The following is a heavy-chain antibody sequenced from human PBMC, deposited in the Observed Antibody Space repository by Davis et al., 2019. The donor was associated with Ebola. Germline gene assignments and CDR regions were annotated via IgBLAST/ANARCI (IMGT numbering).Heavy chain of an antibody. CDR1: GGSISSGGYY. Sequence: PSETLSLTCTVSGGSISSGGYYWSWIRQHPGKGLEWIGYIYYSGSTNYNPSLKSRVTISVDTSKNQFSLKLSSVTAADTAVYYCARGDYKGLRYMDVWGKGTTVTVSS. CDR3: ARGDYKGLRYMDV. V-gene: IGHV4-61*08. J-gene: IGHJ6*03. D-gene: IGHD4-11*01. CDR2: IYYSGST.